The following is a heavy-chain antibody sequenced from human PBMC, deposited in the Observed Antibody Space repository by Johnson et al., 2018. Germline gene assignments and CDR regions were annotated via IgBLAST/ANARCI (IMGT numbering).Heavy chain of an antibody. CDR1: GFTVSSNY. CDR3: ARGLTPGTVTPYYYYYMDV. D-gene: IGHD4-17*01. V-gene: IGHV3-53*01. J-gene: IGHJ6*03. Sequence: EVQLVESGGGLIQPGGSLRLSCAASGFTVSSNYMSWVRQAPGKGLEWVSVISSGGSPYYADSVKGRFTISRDNSKNTRSLQMNSLRAEDTAVYYCARGLTPGTVTPYYYYYMDVWGKGTTVTVSS. CDR2: ISSGGSP.